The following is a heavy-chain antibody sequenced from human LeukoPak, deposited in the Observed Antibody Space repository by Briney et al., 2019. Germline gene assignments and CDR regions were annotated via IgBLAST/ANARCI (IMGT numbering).Heavy chain of an antibody. Sequence: ASVKVSCKASGYTFIDNYLHWVRQAPGQGLEWMGWINPNSGGTNFAQKFQGRVTMTRDTSISTAYMELYRLTSGATAIYYCATREFTLAGTGNYHSYYLDVWGKGTMLTVSS. CDR1: GYTFIDNY. CDR2: INPNSGGT. CDR3: ATREFTLAGTGNYHSYYLDV. D-gene: IGHD3-9*01. V-gene: IGHV1-2*02. J-gene: IGHJ6*03.